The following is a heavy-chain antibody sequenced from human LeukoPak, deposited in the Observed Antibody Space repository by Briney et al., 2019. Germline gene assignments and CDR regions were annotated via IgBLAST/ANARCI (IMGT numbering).Heavy chain of an antibody. CDR3: ARHYSPGEIIDY. D-gene: IGHD4-11*01. J-gene: IGHJ4*02. Sequence: ASVKVSCKASGYTFTSYDINWVRQATGQGLEWMGWMNPNSGNTGYAQKFQGRVTITRNTSISTAYMELSSLRSEDTAVYYCARHYSPGEIIDYWGQGTLVTVSS. CDR1: GYTFTSYD. CDR2: MNPNSGNT. V-gene: IGHV1-8*01.